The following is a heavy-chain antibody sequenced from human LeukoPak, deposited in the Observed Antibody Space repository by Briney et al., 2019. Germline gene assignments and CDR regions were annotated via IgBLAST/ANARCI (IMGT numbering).Heavy chain of an antibody. V-gene: IGHV1-18*01. J-gene: IGHJ5*02. D-gene: IGHD1-26*01. CDR3: ARDFSSRWELHWFDP. CDR2: ISAYNGNT. Sequence: RASVKVSCKASGYTFSSYGINWVRQAPGQGLEWMGWISAYNGNTNYAQKLQGRVTMTTDTSTSTAYMELRSLRSDDTAVYYCARDFSSRWELHWFDPWGQGTLVTVSS. CDR1: GYTFSSYG.